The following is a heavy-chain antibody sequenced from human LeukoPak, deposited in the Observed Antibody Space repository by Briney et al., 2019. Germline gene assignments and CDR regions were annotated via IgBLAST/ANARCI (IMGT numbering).Heavy chain of an antibody. D-gene: IGHD2-2*01. J-gene: IGHJ3*02. V-gene: IGHV3-15*01. CDR2: IKSKTGGGTT. CDR1: GFTFSNAW. CDR3: TTDDVVVPAALREAFDI. Sequence: GGSLRLSCAASGFTFSNAWMSWVRQAPGKGLEWVGRIKSKTGGGTTDYAAPVKGRFTISRDDSKNTLYLQMNSLKTEDTAVYYCTTDDVVVPAALREAFDIWGQGTMVTVSS.